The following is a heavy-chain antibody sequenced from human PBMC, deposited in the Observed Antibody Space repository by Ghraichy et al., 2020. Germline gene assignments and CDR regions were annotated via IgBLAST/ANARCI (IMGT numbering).Heavy chain of an antibody. D-gene: IGHD2-2*02. Sequence: GGSLRLSCAASGFTFSSYSMNWVRQAPGKGLEWVSYISSSRSTKYYADSVKGRFTISRDNAKNSLYLQMNSLRDEETAVYYCARDCSSTSCYTYYYYYGMDVWGQGTTVSVSS. J-gene: IGHJ6*02. CDR3: ARDCSSTSCYTYYYYYGMDV. CDR2: ISSSRSTK. CDR1: GFTFSSYS. V-gene: IGHV3-48*02.